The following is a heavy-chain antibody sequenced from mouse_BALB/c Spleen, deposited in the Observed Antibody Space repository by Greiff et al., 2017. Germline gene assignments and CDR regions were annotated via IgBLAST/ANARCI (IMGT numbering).Heavy chain of an antibody. CDR1: GYTFTEYT. D-gene: IGHD1-1*01. J-gene: IGHJ3*01. Sequence: VQLQQSGPELVKPGASVKISCKTSGYTFTEYTMHWVKQSHGKSLEWIGGINPSNGGTNFNEKFKSKATLTVDKSSSTAYMQLSSLTSEDSAVYYCTRDYYGSSYAWFAYWGQGTLVTVSA. V-gene: IGHV1-18*01. CDR2: INPSNGGT. CDR3: TRDYYGSSYAWFAY.